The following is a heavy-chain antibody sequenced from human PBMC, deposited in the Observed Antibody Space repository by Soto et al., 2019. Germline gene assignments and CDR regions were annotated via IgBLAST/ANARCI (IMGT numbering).Heavy chain of an antibody. CDR3: ARDCSNTWRGWFDP. J-gene: IGHJ5*02. CDR2: INRDGSTT. Sequence: GGSLRLSCAASGFTSSNYWMHWVRQAPGKGLVWVSRINRDGSTTDYADSVKGRFTISRDNARNTLYLQMNSLRVEDTAVYYCARDCSNTWRGWFDPWGQGTLVTVSS. CDR1: GFTSSNYW. V-gene: IGHV3-74*01. D-gene: IGHD1-20*01.